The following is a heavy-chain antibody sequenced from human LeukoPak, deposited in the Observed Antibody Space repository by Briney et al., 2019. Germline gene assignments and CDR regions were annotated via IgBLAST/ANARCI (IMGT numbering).Heavy chain of an antibody. D-gene: IGHD3-3*01. CDR1: GFTVSSNY. CDR2: IYSGGST. CDR3: ACLRITIFGVVTPPDV. Sequence: GGSLRLSCAASGFTVSSNYMSWVRQAPGKGLEWVSVIYSGGSTYYADSAKGRFTISRDNSKNTLYLQMNSLSSEDTAVYDCACLRITIFGVVTPPDVWGKGTTVTVSS. J-gene: IGHJ6*04. V-gene: IGHV3-66*02.